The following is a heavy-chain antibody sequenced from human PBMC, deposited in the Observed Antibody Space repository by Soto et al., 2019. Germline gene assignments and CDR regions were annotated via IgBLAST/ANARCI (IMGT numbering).Heavy chain of an antibody. D-gene: IGHD1-26*01. Sequence: SETLSLTCAVSGASFSGFYWSWIRQSPGKGLEWIGEIDHSGITNHNTALKSRATMSVDTSKNQFSLKLRSVTAADTAVYYCARGVSVTLAVQGGAPDKNYFDSWSQGTLVTVSS. CDR3: ARGVSVTLAVQGGAPDKNYFDS. V-gene: IGHV4-34*04. CDR2: IDHSGIT. J-gene: IGHJ4*02. CDR1: GASFSGFY.